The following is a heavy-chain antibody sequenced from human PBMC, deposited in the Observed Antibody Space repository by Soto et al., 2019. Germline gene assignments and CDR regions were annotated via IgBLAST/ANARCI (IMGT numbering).Heavy chain of an antibody. Sequence: QVQLVQSGADVKKPGSSVKVSCKASGGTFSSYAISWVRQAPGQGLEWMGGIIPIFGTANYAQKFQGRVTITADESTSTAYMELSSLRSEDTAVYYCARGYYYDSSGYYSNAYYFDYWGQGTLVTVSS. CDR2: IIPIFGTA. V-gene: IGHV1-69*01. CDR1: GGTFSSYA. J-gene: IGHJ4*02. D-gene: IGHD3-22*01. CDR3: ARGYYYDSSGYYSNAYYFDY.